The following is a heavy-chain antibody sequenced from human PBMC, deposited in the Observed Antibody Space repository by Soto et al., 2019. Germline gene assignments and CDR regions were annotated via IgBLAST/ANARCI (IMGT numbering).Heavy chain of an antibody. CDR2: IYYSGST. J-gene: IGHJ4*02. CDR1: GGSISSYY. V-gene: IGHV4-59*01. CDR3: ARARRLEGIAVAGFDY. Sequence: PSETLSLTCTVSGGSISSYYWSWIRQPPGKGLEWIGYIYYSGSTNYNPSLKSRVTISVDTSKNQFSLKLSSVTAADTAVYYCARARRLEGIAVAGFDYWGQGTLVTVSS. D-gene: IGHD6-19*01.